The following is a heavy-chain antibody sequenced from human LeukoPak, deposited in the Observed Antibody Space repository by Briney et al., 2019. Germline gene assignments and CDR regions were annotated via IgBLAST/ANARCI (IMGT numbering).Heavy chain of an antibody. CDR3: AKRTAGYNYGPNWFDP. Sequence: GGSLRLSCAASGFTFSKYAMSWVRQAPGKGLEWVSDISGSSDRTDYADSVKGRFTISRDNSKNTLYLQINSLRAEDTAVYYCAKRTAGYNYGPNWFDPWGQGTLVTVSS. V-gene: IGHV3-23*01. J-gene: IGHJ5*02. CDR1: GFTFSKYA. D-gene: IGHD5-18*01. CDR2: ISGSSDRT.